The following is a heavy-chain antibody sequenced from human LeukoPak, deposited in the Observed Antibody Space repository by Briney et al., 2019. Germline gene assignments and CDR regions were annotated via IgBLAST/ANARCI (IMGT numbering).Heavy chain of an antibody. J-gene: IGHJ6*02. CDR2: IYDSGST. D-gene: IGHD2-2*01. CDR1: GGSIRSSYYY. Sequence: SETLSLTCTVSGGSIRSSYYYWGWIRQPPGKGLEWIGSIYDSGSTYYNPSLKSRVTISVDTSKNQFSLKLSSVTAADTAVYYCATTRRYCSSTSCRPNYGMDVWGQGTTVTVSS. CDR3: ATTRRYCSSTSCRPNYGMDV. V-gene: IGHV4-39*01.